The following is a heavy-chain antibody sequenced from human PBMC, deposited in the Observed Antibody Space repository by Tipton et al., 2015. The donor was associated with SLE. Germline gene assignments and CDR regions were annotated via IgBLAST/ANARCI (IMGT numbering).Heavy chain of an antibody. CDR3: ARMSSGWSVGAFDI. V-gene: IGHV4-39*07. Sequence: TLSLTCPLSGGFISGSGYYWGWIRQPPGKGLEWIGNVYYSGRTYYNPSLSSRLTLLVDTSTNQFSLKLTSVTAADTAVYYCARMSSGWSVGAFDIWGQRKMVTVSS. CDR1: GGFISGSGYY. J-gene: IGHJ3*02. CDR2: VYYSGRT. D-gene: IGHD6-13*01.